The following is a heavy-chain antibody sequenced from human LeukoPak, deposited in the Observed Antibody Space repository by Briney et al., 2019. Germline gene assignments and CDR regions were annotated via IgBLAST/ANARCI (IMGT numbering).Heavy chain of an antibody. D-gene: IGHD3-10*01. V-gene: IGHV3-7*01. Sequence: GGSLRLSCAASGFTFSSYWMSWVRQAPGKGLEWVANINQDGREKYYVGSVKGRFTISRDNAKNSLYLQMNSLRAEDTAVYYCARQEFYYYYMDVWGKGTTVTVSS. CDR3: ARQEFYYYYMDV. CDR1: GFTFSSYW. CDR2: INQDGREK. J-gene: IGHJ6*03.